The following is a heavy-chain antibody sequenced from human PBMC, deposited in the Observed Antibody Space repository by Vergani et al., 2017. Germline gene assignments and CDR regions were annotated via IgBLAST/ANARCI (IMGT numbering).Heavy chain of an antibody. Sequence: QVQLVESGGGVVRPGRSLRLSCAASGFTFSTYAMHWVRQAPGKGLEWVAVISFDGTNKYYADSVKGRFTISRDISKNTLYLQMSSLRAEDTAVYYCARDCANYVFWGGFDYWGQGTLVTVSS. CDR3: ARDCANYVFWGGFDY. J-gene: IGHJ4*02. D-gene: IGHD3-3*01. CDR1: GFTFSTYA. CDR2: ISFDGTNK. V-gene: IGHV3-30-3*01.